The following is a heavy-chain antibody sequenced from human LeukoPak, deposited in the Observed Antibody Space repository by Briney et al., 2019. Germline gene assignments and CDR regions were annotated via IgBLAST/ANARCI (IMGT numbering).Heavy chain of an antibody. CDR3: ARDRRVSGFDP. CDR2: ISYDGSNK. J-gene: IGHJ5*02. V-gene: IGHV3-30*01. Sequence: PGGSLRLSCAASGFTFSSYAMHWVRQAPGKGLEGVAVISYDGSNKYYADSVKGRFTISRDNSKNTLYLQMNSLRAEDTAVYYCARDRRVSGFDPWGQGTLVTVSS. D-gene: IGHD3-10*01. CDR1: GFTFSSYA.